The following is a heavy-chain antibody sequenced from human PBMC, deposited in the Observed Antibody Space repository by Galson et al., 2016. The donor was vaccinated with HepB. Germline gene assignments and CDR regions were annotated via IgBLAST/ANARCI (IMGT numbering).Heavy chain of an antibody. V-gene: IGHV2-5*02. D-gene: IGHD3-10*01. J-gene: IGHJ2*01. CDR2: IHGDDDG. Sequence: PALVKPTQTLTLTCTFSGFSLDTNGAGVGWLRQPPGKAPEWLALIHGDDDGRYNLALRNRLTITKDTSKKEVVLTMTNMDPVDTATYYCAHWGEQIRGYWYFDLWGRGTLVTVSS. CDR3: AHWGEQIRGYWYFDL. CDR1: GFSLDTNGAG.